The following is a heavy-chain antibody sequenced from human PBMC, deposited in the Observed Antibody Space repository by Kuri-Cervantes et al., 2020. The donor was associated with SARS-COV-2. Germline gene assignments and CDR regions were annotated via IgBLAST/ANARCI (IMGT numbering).Heavy chain of an antibody. V-gene: IGHV3-30-3*01. CDR1: GFTFSNAW. J-gene: IGHJ4*02. CDR2: ISYDGSNK. D-gene: IGHD3-10*01. CDR3: ARDLAVGVGILWFGELLYPWYFDY. Sequence: GESLKISCAASGFTFSNAWMSWVRQAPGKGLEWVAVISYDGSNKYYADSVRGRFTISRDNSKNTLYLQMNSLRAEDTAVYYCARDLAVGVGILWFGELLYPWYFDYWGQGTLVTVSS.